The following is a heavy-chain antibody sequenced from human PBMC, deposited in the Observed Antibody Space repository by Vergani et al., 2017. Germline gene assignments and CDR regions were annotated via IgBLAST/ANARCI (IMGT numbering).Heavy chain of an antibody. V-gene: IGHV2-70*15. CDR1: GFSLSTSGMC. CDR3: ARIKSSSWSRGGGMDV. J-gene: IGHJ6*02. D-gene: IGHD6-13*01. Sequence: QVTLRESGPALVKPTQTLTLTCTFSGFSLSTSGMCVSWIRQPPVKALEWLARIDWDDDKYYSTSLKTRLTISKDTSKNQVVLTMTNMDPVDTATYYCARIKSSSWSRGGGMDVWGQGTTVTVSS. CDR2: IDWDDDK.